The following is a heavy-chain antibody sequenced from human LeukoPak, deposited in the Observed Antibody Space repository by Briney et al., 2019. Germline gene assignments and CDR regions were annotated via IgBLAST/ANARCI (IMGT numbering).Heavy chain of an antibody. CDR3: ATRKVYYYDSSEFDY. CDR2: FDPEDGET. V-gene: IGHV1-24*01. J-gene: IGHJ4*02. CDR1: GYTLTELS. Sequence: ASVKVSCKVSGYTLTELSMHWVRQAPGKGLEWMGGFDPEDGETIYAQKFQGRVTMTEDTSTDTAYMELSSLRSEDTAVYYCATRKVYYYDSSEFDYWGQGTLVTVSS. D-gene: IGHD3-22*01.